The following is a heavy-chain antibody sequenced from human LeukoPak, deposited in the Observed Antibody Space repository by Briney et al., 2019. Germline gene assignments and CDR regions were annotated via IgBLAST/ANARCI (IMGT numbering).Heavy chain of an antibody. Sequence: PSETLSLTCTIFGGSINSHFWSWIRQPAGKGLEWIWRIHSTGNPNYNPSLRSRVSMSVDASTNRFSLRLSSVTAADTAVYYCARDWYPNTVGWYFDFWGQGILVTVSS. D-gene: IGHD6-13*01. J-gene: IGHJ4*02. CDR1: GGSINSHF. CDR2: IHSTGNP. CDR3: ARDWYPNTVGWYFDF. V-gene: IGHV4-4*07.